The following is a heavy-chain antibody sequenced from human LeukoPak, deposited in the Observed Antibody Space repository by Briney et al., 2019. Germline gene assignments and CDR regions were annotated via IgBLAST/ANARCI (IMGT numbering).Heavy chain of an antibody. V-gene: IGHV3-23*01. J-gene: IGHJ4*02. Sequence: PGGSLRLSCAASGFTFSSYAMAWVRQAPGKGLEWVSGVSGSGGHTDYSDSVRGRFTISRDNSDNPVTLQLNSLRAEDTALYYCAKVRRRESKSPGDARVDYWGQGTLVTVSS. CDR2: VSGSGGHT. CDR1: GFTFSSYA. CDR3: AKVRRRESKSPGDARVDY.